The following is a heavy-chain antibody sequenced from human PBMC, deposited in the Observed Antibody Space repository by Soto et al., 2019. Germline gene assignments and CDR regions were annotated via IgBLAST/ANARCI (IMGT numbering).Heavy chain of an antibody. CDR3: ARWKWIVGAQPDPHLDY. V-gene: IGHV4-59*01. CDR1: GGSISSYY. Sequence: SETLSLTCTVSGGSISSYYWSWIRQPPGKGLEWIGYIYYSGSTNYNPSLKSRVTISVDTSKNQFSLKLISVTAADTAVYYCARWKWIVGAQPDPHLDYWGQGTLVTVSS. CDR2: IYYSGST. D-gene: IGHD1-26*01. J-gene: IGHJ4*02.